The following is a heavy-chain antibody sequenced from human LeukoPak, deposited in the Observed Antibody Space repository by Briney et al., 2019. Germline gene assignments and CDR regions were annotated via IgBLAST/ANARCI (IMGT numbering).Heavy chain of an antibody. Sequence: ETLSLTCAVYGGSFSGYYWSWVRQAPGKGLEWVANIKQDGSEKYYVDSVKGRFTISRDNAKNSLYLQMNSLRAEDAAVYYCAREGPPTTVTTYDYWGQGTLVTVSS. D-gene: IGHD4-17*01. J-gene: IGHJ4*02. CDR3: AREGPPTTVTTYDY. CDR1: GGSFSGYY. CDR2: IKQDGSEK. V-gene: IGHV3-7*01.